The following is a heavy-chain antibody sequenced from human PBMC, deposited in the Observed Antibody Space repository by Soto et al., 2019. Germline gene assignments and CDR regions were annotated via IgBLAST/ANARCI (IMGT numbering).Heavy chain of an antibody. CDR1: GFTFSSSG. V-gene: IGHV3-30*18. D-gene: IGHD4-17*01. Sequence: VQLVESGGGVVQPGTSLRLSCSASGFTFSSSGMHWVRQAPGKGLEWVADISYDGSNTYYAEAVKGRIAIFRDNSKNTLYLQVNSLRVEDTAVYYCAKGGTVGYYYYYGMDVWGQGTTVTVSS. J-gene: IGHJ6*02. CDR3: AKGGTVGYYYYYGMDV. CDR2: ISYDGSNT.